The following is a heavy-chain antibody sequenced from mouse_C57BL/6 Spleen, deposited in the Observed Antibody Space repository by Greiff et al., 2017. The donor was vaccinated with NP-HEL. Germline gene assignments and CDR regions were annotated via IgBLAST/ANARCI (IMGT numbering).Heavy chain of an antibody. Sequence: VQLQQSGPELVKPGASVKIPCKASGYTFTDYNMDWVKQSHGKSLEWIGDINPNNGGTSCNQKFKGKATLTVDKSSSTAYMELRSLTSEDTAVYYCARLYYYGSSPWFAYWGQGTLVTVSA. V-gene: IGHV1-18*01. J-gene: IGHJ3*01. CDR1: GYTFTDYN. CDR2: INPNNGGT. CDR3: ARLYYYGSSPWFAY. D-gene: IGHD1-1*01.